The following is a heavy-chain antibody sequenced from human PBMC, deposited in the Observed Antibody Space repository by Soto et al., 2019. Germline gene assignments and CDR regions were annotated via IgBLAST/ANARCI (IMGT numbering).Heavy chain of an antibody. Sequence: QVQLVQSGAEVKKPGASVKVSCKASGYTFTSYGISWVRQAPGQGLEWMGWISAYNGNTNYAQKLQGRVTMTTDTTTSTVYMELRSLRSDDTAVYHCGRSVGLSYGMDVWGQGTKVTVSS. J-gene: IGHJ6*02. V-gene: IGHV1-18*01. D-gene: IGHD1-26*01. CDR1: GYTFTSYG. CDR2: ISAYNGNT. CDR3: GRSVGLSYGMDV.